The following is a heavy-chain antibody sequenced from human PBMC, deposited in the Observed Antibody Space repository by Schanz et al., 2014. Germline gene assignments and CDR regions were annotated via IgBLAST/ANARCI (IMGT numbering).Heavy chain of an antibody. CDR2: INPNTGGT. V-gene: IGHV1-2*04. CDR1: GYTFSFTSYN. J-gene: IGHJ6*02. CDR3: ARDDRAYYYGMDV. D-gene: IGHD3-22*01. Sequence: QVQVEQSGPEVKKPGASVTVSCQASGYTFSFTSYNVHWVRQAPGQGLEWMGWINPNTGGTNFAQKFQGWVTVTRDTSISTVYMELSRVTYEDTAVYYCARDDRAYYYGMDVWGRGTTVTVSS.